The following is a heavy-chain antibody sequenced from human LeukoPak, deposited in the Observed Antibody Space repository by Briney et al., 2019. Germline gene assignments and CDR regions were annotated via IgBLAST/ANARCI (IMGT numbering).Heavy chain of an antibody. V-gene: IGHV3-21*01. CDR1: GFTFSSYS. CDR2: ISSSSSYI. CDR3: ARSDYYDSSAQGAVDY. J-gene: IGHJ4*02. Sequence: PGGSLRLSCAASGFTFSSYSMNWVRQAPGKGLEWVSSISSSSSYIYYADSVKGRFTISRDNAKNSLYLQMNSLRAEDAAVYYCARSDYYDSSAQGAVDYWGQGTLVTVSS. D-gene: IGHD3-22*01.